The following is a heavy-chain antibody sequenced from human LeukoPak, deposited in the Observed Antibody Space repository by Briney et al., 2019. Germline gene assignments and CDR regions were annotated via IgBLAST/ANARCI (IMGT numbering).Heavy chain of an antibody. CDR3: AGGPTTSSWSRFDP. J-gene: IGHJ5*02. Sequence: GGSLRLSCVASGFTFSSYAMNWVRQAPGKGLEWISYISSIPNTIYYADSVKGRFTTSRDNAKNSLYLQMNSLRDEDTAVYYCAGGPTTSSWSRFDPWGQGTLVTVSS. V-gene: IGHV3-48*02. CDR2: ISSIPNTI. D-gene: IGHD6-13*01. CDR1: GFTFSSYA.